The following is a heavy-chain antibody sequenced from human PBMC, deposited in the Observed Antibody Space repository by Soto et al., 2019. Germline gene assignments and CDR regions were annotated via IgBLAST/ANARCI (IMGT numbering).Heavy chain of an antibody. D-gene: IGHD3-3*01. J-gene: IGHJ3*02. CDR2: INPNSGGT. V-gene: IGHV1-2*04. CDR1: GYTFTGYY. Sequence: ASVKVSCKASGYTFTGYYMHWVRQAPGQGLEWMGWINPNSGGTNYAQKFQGWVTMTRDTSISTAYMELSRLRSDDTAVYYCARDLEINRGYYDFWSGYWSYAFDIWGQGTMVTVSS. CDR3: ARDLEINRGYYDFWSGYWSYAFDI.